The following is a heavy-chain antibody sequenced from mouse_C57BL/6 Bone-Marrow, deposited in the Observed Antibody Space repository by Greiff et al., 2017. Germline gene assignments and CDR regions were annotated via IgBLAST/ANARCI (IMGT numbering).Heavy chain of an antibody. V-gene: IGHV1-50*01. J-gene: IGHJ3*01. CDR1: GYTFTSSW. CDR3: VHSWPY. Sequence: VQLQQPGAELVKPGASVKLSCKASGYTFTSSWMRLVKQRPGQGLEWIGEIDPSDSYTNYNQKFKGKATLTVDTSSRPAYMQLSSRISEDSAVYYCVHSWPYRGQATLVPAS. CDR2: IDPSDSYT.